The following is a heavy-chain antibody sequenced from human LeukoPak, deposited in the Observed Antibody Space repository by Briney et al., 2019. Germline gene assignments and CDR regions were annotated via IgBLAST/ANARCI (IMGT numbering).Heavy chain of an antibody. CDR2: IIPIFGTA. Sequence: ASVKVSCKASGGTFSSYAISWVRQAPGQGLEWTGRIIPIFGTANYAQKFQGRVTITTDESTSTAYMELSSLRSEDTAVYYCARHLTITLGFDYWGQGTLVTVSS. D-gene: IGHD5-12*01. CDR3: ARHLTITLGFDY. V-gene: IGHV1-69*05. CDR1: GGTFSSYA. J-gene: IGHJ4*02.